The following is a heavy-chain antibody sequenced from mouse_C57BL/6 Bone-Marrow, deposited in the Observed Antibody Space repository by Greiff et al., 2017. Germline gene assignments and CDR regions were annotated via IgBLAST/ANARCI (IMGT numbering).Heavy chain of an antibody. CDR1: GYTFTSYW. D-gene: IGHD4-1*01. CDR3: ARSGPLGRSFDY. J-gene: IGHJ2*01. CDR2: IYPTSGRT. Sequence: VQLQQPGAELVKPGASVKMSCKASGYTFTSYWITWVKQRPGQGLEWIGDIYPTSGRTNYNEQFKSKAILTVDTSSNTAYMRLSSLTSEDSAVFYCARSGPLGRSFDYWGQGTTLTVSS. V-gene: IGHV1-55*01.